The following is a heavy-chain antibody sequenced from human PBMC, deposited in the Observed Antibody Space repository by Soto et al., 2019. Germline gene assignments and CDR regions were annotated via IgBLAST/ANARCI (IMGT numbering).Heavy chain of an antibody. J-gene: IGHJ3*02. CDR3: AREGAARFRAAGIDAFDI. CDR2: IYYSGST. V-gene: IGHV4-59*01. CDR1: GGSISSYY. D-gene: IGHD6-6*01. Sequence: PSETLSLTCTVSGGSISSYYWSWIRQPPGKGLEWIGYIYYSGSTNYNPSLKSRVTISVDTSKNQFSLKLSSVTAADTAVYCCAREGAARFRAAGIDAFDIWGQGTMVTVSS.